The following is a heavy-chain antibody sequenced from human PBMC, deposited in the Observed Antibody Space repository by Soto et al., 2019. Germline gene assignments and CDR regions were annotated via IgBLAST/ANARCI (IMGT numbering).Heavy chain of an antibody. CDR3: ASEQSYGGAFDS. D-gene: IGHD2-21*01. V-gene: IGHV1-18*01. Sequence: QVQLVQSGAEVKTPGASVKVSCKASGYTVTSYGSSWVRQAPGQGLEWMGWISAYNGNTNYAQKLQGRGTMTTNTTTSTTYMGMRSLRSKDTGVYDCASEQSYGGAFDSWGKGPLVTVSS. CDR2: ISAYNGNT. J-gene: IGHJ4*02. CDR1: GYTVTSYG.